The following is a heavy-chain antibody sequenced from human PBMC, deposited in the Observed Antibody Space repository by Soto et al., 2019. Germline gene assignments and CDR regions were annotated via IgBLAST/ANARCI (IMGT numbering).Heavy chain of an antibody. J-gene: IGHJ4*02. D-gene: IGHD1-1*01. Sequence: PGGSLRLSCAASGFSFSYTWMNWVRQAPGKGLEWVGRMKSKTDGGTTEYAASVKGRFSISRDDSKTTLYLQMSSLETEDTAVYYRPALQAGDRGQGTLVIVS. V-gene: IGHV3-15*07. CDR3: PALQAGD. CDR1: GFSFSYTW. CDR2: MKSKTDGGTT.